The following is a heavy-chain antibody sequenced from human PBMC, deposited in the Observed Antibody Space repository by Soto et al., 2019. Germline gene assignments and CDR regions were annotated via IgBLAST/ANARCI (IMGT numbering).Heavy chain of an antibody. Sequence: ASVKVSCKASGYTFTSYGISWVRQAPGQGLEWMGWISAYNGNTNYAQKLQGRVTMTTDTSTSTAYMELRSLRSDDTAVYYCAREPLLFLEWFGPGLGMDVWGQGTTVTVSS. CDR1: GYTFTSYG. J-gene: IGHJ6*02. CDR3: AREPLLFLEWFGPGLGMDV. D-gene: IGHD3-3*01. V-gene: IGHV1-18*01. CDR2: ISAYNGNT.